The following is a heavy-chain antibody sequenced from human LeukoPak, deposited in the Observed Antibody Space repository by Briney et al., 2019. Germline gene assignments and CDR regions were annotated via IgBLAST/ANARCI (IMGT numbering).Heavy chain of an antibody. D-gene: IGHD3-22*01. CDR1: GGSISSSTYY. CDR3: ERHALFDSTGYSYVLDY. Sequence: SVTVSLTCTVSGGSISSSTYYWDWIRQSPGKGLEGIVNIYYSGKTYYNPSLKSVVTISVDTSKNKFSVKMSFVTAADTAVYYCERHALFDSTGYSYVLDYWGQGTLATVSS. CDR2: IYYSGKT. J-gene: IGHJ4*02. V-gene: IGHV4-39*01.